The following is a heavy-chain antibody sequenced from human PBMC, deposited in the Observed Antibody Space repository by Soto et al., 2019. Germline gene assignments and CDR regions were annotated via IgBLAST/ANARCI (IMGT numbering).Heavy chain of an antibody. D-gene: IGHD3-3*01. V-gene: IGHV4-59*01. CDR2: IYYSGST. CDR1: GGSINSYD. CDR3: ARGELRFLDRLSPQAMDV. Sequence: SETLSLTGTVSGGSINSYDWSWIRHPPGKGLEWIGYIYYSGSTNYNPSLKSRVTISVDTSKNQFSLKMSSVTAAGTAVYYCARGELRFLDRLSPQAMDVSGQAIT. J-gene: IGHJ6*02.